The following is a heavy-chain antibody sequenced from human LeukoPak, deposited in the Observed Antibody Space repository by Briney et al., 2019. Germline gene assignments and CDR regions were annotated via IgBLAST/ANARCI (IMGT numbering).Heavy chain of an antibody. D-gene: IGHD3-3*01. Sequence: SETLSLTCTVSGYSISSGYYWGWIRQPPGKGLEWIGSIYHSGSTYYNPSLKSRVTISVDTSKNQFSLKLSSVTVADTAVYYCARDRAPHTYYDFWSGYWFDPWGQGTLVTVSS. V-gene: IGHV4-38-2*02. CDR3: ARDRAPHTYYDFWSGYWFDP. CDR2: IYHSGST. J-gene: IGHJ5*02. CDR1: GYSISSGYY.